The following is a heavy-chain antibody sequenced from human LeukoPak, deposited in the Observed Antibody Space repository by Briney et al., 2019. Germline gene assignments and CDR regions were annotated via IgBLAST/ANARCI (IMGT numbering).Heavy chain of an antibody. Sequence: SETLSLTCTVSGGSISSNYWSWIRQPAGKGLEWIGRIYTSGSTNYNPSLKGRVTMSVDTSKNQFSLKLSSVTAADTAVYYCARAQTYGDYVSWFDPWGQGTLVTVSS. V-gene: IGHV4-4*07. CDR3: ARAQTYGDYVSWFDP. CDR1: GGSISSNY. D-gene: IGHD4-17*01. J-gene: IGHJ5*02. CDR2: IYTSGST.